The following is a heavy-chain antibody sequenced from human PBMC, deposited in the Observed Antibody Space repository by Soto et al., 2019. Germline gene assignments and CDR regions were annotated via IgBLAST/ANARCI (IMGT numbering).Heavy chain of an antibody. CDR3: ARSHLYYDSSGYPDY. Sequence: QVQLVESGGSLGQPGRSLRTLFSASGFNFHDYYMSLIRQAPGKGLGWVSYISSSGSTIYYADSVKGRFTISRDNAKNSLYLQMNSLRAEDTAVYYCARSHLYYDSSGYPDYWGQGTLVTVSS. V-gene: IGHV3-11*01. D-gene: IGHD3-22*01. CDR1: GFNFHDYY. CDR2: ISSSGSTI. J-gene: IGHJ4*02.